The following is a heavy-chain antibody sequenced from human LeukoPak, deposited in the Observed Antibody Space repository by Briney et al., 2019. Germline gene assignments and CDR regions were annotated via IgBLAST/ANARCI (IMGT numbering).Heavy chain of an antibody. Sequence: GGSRRLSCAASGFTFSTFGIHWVRQAPGKGLEWVAAISHDGNNEYYTDSVKGRFTISRDNSKNMIYLQMNSLRGEDSAVYYCAKVNNYDDYWGQGTLVTVSS. CDR2: ISHDGNNE. CDR3: AKVNNYDDY. V-gene: IGHV3-30*18. CDR1: GFTFSTFG. D-gene: IGHD1/OR15-1a*01. J-gene: IGHJ4*02.